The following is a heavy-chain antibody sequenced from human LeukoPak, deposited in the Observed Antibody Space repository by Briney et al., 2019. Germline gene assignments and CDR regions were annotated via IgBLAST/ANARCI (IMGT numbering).Heavy chain of an antibody. Sequence: GGSLRLSCAASGFTFSSYSMNWVWQAPGQGLEWVSSISSSSSYIYYADSVKGRFTISRDNAKNSLYLQMNSLRAEDTAVYYCARDPVDSLVAATPLDYWGQGTLVTVSS. J-gene: IGHJ4*02. CDR1: GFTFSSYS. D-gene: IGHD1-26*01. V-gene: IGHV3-21*01. CDR3: ARDPVDSLVAATPLDY. CDR2: ISSSSSYI.